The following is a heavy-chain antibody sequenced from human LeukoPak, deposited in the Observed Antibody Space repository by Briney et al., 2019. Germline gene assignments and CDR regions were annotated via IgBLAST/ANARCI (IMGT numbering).Heavy chain of an antibody. Sequence: GGSLRLSCAAPGFTFSSYWMHSVRQAPGKGLVWVSGTNSDGSTTAYADSVKGRFTISRDNAKNTLYLQMNSLRAEDTAVYYCATNIVGPTLDYWGQGTLVTVSS. CDR3: ATNIVGPTLDY. CDR2: TNSDGSTT. V-gene: IGHV3-74*01. CDR1: GFTFSSYW. J-gene: IGHJ4*02. D-gene: IGHD1-26*01.